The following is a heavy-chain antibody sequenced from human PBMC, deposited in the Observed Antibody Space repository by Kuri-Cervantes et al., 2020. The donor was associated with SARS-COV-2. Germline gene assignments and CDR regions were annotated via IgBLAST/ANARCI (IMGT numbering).Heavy chain of an antibody. CDR1: GFTFSSYS. V-gene: IGHV3-48*01. J-gene: IGHJ6*02. CDR3: AKDRYCSSTSCYPGYYYGMDV. D-gene: IGHD2-2*01. Sequence: GESLKISCAASGFTFSSYSMNWVRQAPGKGLEWVSYISSSSSTIYYADSVKGRFTISRDNSKNTLYLQMNSLRAEDTAVYYCAKDRYCSSTSCYPGYYYGMDVWGQGTTVTVSS. CDR2: ISSSSSTI.